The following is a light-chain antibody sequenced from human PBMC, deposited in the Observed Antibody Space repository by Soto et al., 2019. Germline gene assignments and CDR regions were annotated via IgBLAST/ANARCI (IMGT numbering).Light chain of an antibody. CDR2: AAS. V-gene: IGKV1-12*01. CDR3: QHWTDYSWT. Sequence: DIQMTQSPSSVSASVGDRVTITCRASQGIAGWLAWYQQKPGKAPKLLIYAASTLQSGVPSRFSGSGSGTDFTLTISSLQPDDFATYYGQHWTDYSWTFGQGTKVEVK. J-gene: IGKJ1*01. CDR1: QGIAGW.